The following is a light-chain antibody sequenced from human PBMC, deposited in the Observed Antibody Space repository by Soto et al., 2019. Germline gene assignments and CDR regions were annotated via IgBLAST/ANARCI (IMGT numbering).Light chain of an antibody. V-gene: IGLV2-23*01. CDR3: CSYAGDSARV. CDR1: SSDVGSYNF. CDR2: EGS. J-gene: IGLJ3*02. Sequence: SALTQPASVYGSPGQSFTISCTGTSSDVGSYNFVSWYQQHPGKAPKLMIYEGSKRPSGVSNRFSGSKSGNTASLTISGLQAEDAADYYCCSYAGDSARVFGGGTMLTVL.